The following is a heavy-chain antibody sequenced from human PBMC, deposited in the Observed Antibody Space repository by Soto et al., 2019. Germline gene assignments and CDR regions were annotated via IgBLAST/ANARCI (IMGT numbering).Heavy chain of an antibody. Sequence: QFQLVQSGGEVKKPGASVKVPCKASGYIFSNYGISWVRQAPGQGLEWMGWISGHNGETKYAQKFQGRVTMTTDTSTNPAYLEVRGLRSGDTATYYCATTDNSAWVFDKWGQGTLVTVSS. CDR1: GYIFSNYG. CDR3: ATTDNSAWVFDK. V-gene: IGHV1-18*01. D-gene: IGHD4-4*01. CDR2: ISGHNGET. J-gene: IGHJ4*02.